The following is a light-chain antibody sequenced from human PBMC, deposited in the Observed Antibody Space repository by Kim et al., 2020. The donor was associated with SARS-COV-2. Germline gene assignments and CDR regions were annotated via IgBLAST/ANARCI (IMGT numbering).Light chain of an antibody. CDR3: AAWDDSLNGRV. CDR2: SNN. V-gene: IGLV1-44*01. CDR1: SSHTGSNP. J-gene: IGLJ3*02. Sequence: GHMVTISCSGISSHTGSNPISWYHQLPGTAPNLLIYSNNQRPSGVPDRFSGSKSGTSASLAISGLQSEDEADYYCAAWDDSLNGRVFGGGTKLTVL.